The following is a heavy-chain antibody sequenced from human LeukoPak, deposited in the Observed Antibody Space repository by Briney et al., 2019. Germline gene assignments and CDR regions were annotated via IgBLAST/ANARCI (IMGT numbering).Heavy chain of an antibody. CDR2: VRYDESTK. V-gene: IGHV3-30*02. J-gene: IGHJ3*02. CDR1: GFTFSNYG. CDR3: ARRVMEQLVEEDSAFDI. Sequence: GGSLRLSCAASGFTFSNYGMHWVRQAPGKGLEWVAFVRYDESTKFYADSVKGRFTISRDNSKTTLYPQMNSLRAEDTAVYYCARRVMEQLVEEDSAFDIWGQGTMVTVSS. D-gene: IGHD6-6*01.